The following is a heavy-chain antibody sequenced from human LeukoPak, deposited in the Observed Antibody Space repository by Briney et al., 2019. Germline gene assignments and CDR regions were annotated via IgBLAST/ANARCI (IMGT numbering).Heavy chain of an antibody. V-gene: IGHV3-30*01. Sequence: GGSLRLSCAASGFTFSSYTMHWVRQAPGKGLEGGAVISYDGSNKYYADSVKGRFTISRDNSKNTLYLQMNSLRAEDTAVYYCARDISDYGDCLDYWGQGTLVTVSS. CDR3: ARDISDYGDCLDY. CDR2: ISYDGSNK. J-gene: IGHJ4*02. D-gene: IGHD4-17*01. CDR1: GFTFSSYT.